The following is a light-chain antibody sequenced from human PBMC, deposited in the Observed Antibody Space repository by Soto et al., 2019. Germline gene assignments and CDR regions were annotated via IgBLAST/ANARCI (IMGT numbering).Light chain of an antibody. CDR3: QQLNSYPLT. CDR1: QGISSY. J-gene: IGKJ3*01. Sequence: DIQLTQSPSFLSASVGDRVTITCRASQGISSYLAWYQQKPGKAPKLLIYAASTLQSGVPSRFSGSGSGTEFTLTISSLQPEDFATSDCQQLNSYPLTFGPGTKVYIK. CDR2: AAS. V-gene: IGKV1-9*01.